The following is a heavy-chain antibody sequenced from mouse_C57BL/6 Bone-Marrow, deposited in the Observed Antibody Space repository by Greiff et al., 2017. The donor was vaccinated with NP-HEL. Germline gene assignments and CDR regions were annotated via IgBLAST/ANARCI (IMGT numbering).Heavy chain of an antibody. CDR2: IDPSDSYT. J-gene: IGHJ3*01. D-gene: IGHD1-1*01. CDR1: GYTFTTYW. Sequence: QVQLQQPGAELVKPRASVKLSCKASGYTFTTYWMPWVKQRPGQGLEWIGEIDPSDSYTNYNQKFKGKATLTVDTSSSTANMQLSSLTSEDSAVYYCARKAYYGRSYEFAYWGQGTLVTVSA. CDR3: ARKAYYGRSYEFAY. V-gene: IGHV1-50*01.